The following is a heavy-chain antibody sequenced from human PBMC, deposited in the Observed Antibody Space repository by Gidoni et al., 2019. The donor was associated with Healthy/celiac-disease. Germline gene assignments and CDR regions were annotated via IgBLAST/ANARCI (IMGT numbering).Heavy chain of an antibody. CDR3: ARVTETWFGEIDY. D-gene: IGHD3-10*01. V-gene: IGHV4-30-4*01. J-gene: IGHJ4*02. CDR1: GGSISSGDYY. Sequence: QVQLQESGPGLVKPSQTLSLTCTVSGGSISSGDYYWSWIRQPPGKGLEWIGYIYYSGSTYYNPSIKSRVTISVDTSKNQFSLKLSSVTAADTAVYYCARVTETWFGEIDYWGQGTLVTVSS. CDR2: IYYSGST.